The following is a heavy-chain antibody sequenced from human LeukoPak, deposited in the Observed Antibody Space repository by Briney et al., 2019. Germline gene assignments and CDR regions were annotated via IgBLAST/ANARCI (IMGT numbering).Heavy chain of an antibody. J-gene: IGHJ4*02. D-gene: IGHD6-6*01. CDR1: GFTFSSHE. CDR2: ITTSGRTK. V-gene: IGHV3-48*03. Sequence: GGSLRLSCAVSGFTFSSHEMNWVRQAPGKGLEWVSYITTSGRTKYYADSVKGRFTISRDNAKNSLYLQMNSLRAEDTAVYYCATIYSSSGDYWGQGTLVTVSS. CDR3: ATIYSSSGDY.